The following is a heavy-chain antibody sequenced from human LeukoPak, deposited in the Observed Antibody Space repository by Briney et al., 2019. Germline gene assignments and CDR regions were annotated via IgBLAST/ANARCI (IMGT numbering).Heavy chain of an antibody. CDR2: ISYDGSNK. J-gene: IGHJ4*02. Sequence: GGSLRLSCAASGFTFSSYAMHWVRQAPGKGLEWVAVISYDGSNKYYADSVKGRFTISRDNAKNSLYLQMNSLRAEDTAVYYCARVYGSGSYYPRYYFDYWGQGTLVTVSS. D-gene: IGHD3-10*01. CDR3: ARVYGSGSYYPRYYFDY. V-gene: IGHV3-30*04. CDR1: GFTFSSYA.